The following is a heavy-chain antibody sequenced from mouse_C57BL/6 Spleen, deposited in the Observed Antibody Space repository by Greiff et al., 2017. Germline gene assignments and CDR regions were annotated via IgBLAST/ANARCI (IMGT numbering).Heavy chain of an antibody. CDR3: ARDRPTHGPFYAMDY. V-gene: IGHV5-4*01. D-gene: IGHD2-10*01. CDR1: GFTFSSYA. CDR2: ISDGGSYT. J-gene: IGHJ4*01. Sequence: EVKVEESGGGLVKPGGSLKLSCAASGFTFSSYAMSWVRQTPEKRLEWVATISDGGSYTYYPDNVKGRFTISRDNAKNNLYLQMSHLKSEDTAMYYCARDRPTHGPFYAMDYWGQGTSVTVSS.